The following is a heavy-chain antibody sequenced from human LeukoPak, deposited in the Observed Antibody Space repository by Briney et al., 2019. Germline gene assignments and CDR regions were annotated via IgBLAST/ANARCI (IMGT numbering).Heavy chain of an antibody. CDR2: IYYSGST. J-gene: IGHJ5*02. D-gene: IGHD3-22*01. V-gene: IGHV4-39*01. CDR3: ARLEGIVVINR. CDR1: GGSISSSSYY. Sequence: SETLSLTCTVSGGSISSSSYYWGWIRQPPGKGLEWIGSIYYSGSTYYNPSLKSRVTISVDTSKNQFSLKLSSVTAADTAVYYCARLEGIVVINRWDQGTLVTVSS.